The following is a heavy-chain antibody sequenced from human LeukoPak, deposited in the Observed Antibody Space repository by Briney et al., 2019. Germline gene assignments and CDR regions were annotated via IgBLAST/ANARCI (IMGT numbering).Heavy chain of an antibody. CDR2: INPGNGDT. CDR3: ARDRWHCRVNCDSVYYFALDV. Sequence: GASVKVSCKGSGYTFTNYAIHWVRQAPGQSLEWLGWINPGNGDTKYSQDFQGRVTINTDTSAATAYVELNSLTSEDTAVYYCARDRWHCRVNCDSVYYFALDVWGQETTVTVSS. CDR1: GYTFTNYA. V-gene: IGHV1-3*01. D-gene: IGHD2-15*01. J-gene: IGHJ6*02.